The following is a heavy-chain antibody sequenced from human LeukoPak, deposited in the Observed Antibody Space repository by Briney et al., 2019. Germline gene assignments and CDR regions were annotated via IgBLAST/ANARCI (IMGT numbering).Heavy chain of an antibody. CDR3: AKGGYINGYDY. CDR1: GFTFRSYW. V-gene: IGHV3-7*01. J-gene: IGHJ4*02. CDR2: INQDGSKE. D-gene: IGHD5-18*01. Sequence: PGGSLRLSCAASGFTFRSYWMTWVRQAPWKGLEWVANINQDGSKEYYLDSVKGRFTISRDNDKNSLYLQVNSLRAEDTAVYYCAKGGYINGYDYWGQGTLVTVSS.